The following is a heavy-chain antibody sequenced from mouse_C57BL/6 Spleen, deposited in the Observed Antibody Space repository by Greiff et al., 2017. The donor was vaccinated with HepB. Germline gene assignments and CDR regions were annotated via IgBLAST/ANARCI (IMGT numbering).Heavy chain of an antibody. D-gene: IGHD1-1*01. CDR1: GFTFSSYA. CDR3: ARDYDGSSYDY. CDR2: ISDGGSYT. Sequence: DVKLVESGGGLVKPGGSLKLSCAASGFTFSSYAMSWVRQTPEKRLEWVATISDGGSYTYYPDNVKGRFSISSDNAKNNLYLQISHLKSEDTAMYYGARDYDGSSYDYWGQGTTLTVSS. J-gene: IGHJ2*01. V-gene: IGHV5-4*03.